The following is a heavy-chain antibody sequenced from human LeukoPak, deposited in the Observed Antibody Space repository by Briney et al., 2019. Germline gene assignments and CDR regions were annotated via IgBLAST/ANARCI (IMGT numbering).Heavy chain of an antibody. J-gene: IGHJ3*02. CDR2: ISGSGGST. D-gene: IGHD3-22*01. V-gene: IGHV3-23*01. Sequence: AGGSLRLSCAASGFTFSSYAMSWVRQAPGKGLEWVSAISGSGGSTYYADSVKGRFTISRDNSKNTLYLQMNSLRAEDTAVYYCAKDMLYYYDSSGYQVGAFDIWGQGTMVTVSS. CDR1: GFTFSSYA. CDR3: AKDMLYYYDSSGYQVGAFDI.